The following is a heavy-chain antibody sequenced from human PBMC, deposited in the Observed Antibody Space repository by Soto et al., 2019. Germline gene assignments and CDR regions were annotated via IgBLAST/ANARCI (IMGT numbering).Heavy chain of an antibody. D-gene: IGHD3-9*01. CDR3: ARSPGGYYID. Sequence: GGSLRLSCAASGFIFSNYAMHWVRRAPGKGLVWVSRINTDGSSTNYADSVKGRFTISRDNAKNTVYLQMNSLRAEDTAVYYCARSPGGYYIDWGQGTMVTVSS. J-gene: IGHJ3*01. V-gene: IGHV3-74*01. CDR1: GFIFSNYA. CDR2: INTDGSST.